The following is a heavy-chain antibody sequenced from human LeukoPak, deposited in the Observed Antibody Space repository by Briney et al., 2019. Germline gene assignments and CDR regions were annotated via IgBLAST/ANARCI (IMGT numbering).Heavy chain of an antibody. J-gene: IGHJ4*02. Sequence: PGGSLRLSCAASGFTFSNYRMHWVRQAPGKGLEWVAVISNDGTNKYYADSVKGRFTISRDNSKNTLYLQMNSLRAEDTAVYYCAKVKWELPSLPDYWGQGTLVTVSS. CDR3: AKVKWELPSLPDY. CDR1: GFTFSNYR. CDR2: ISNDGTNK. D-gene: IGHD1-26*01. V-gene: IGHV3-30*18.